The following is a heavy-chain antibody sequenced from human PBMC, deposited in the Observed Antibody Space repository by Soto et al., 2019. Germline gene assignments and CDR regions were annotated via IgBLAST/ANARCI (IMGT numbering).Heavy chain of an antibody. CDR2: ISAYNGNT. CDR3: ARDSIWRFEQHDAFDI. CDR1: GYTFTSYG. V-gene: IGHV1-18*01. Sequence: ASVKVSCKASGYTFTSYGISWVRQAPGQGLEWMGWISAYNGNTNYAQKLQGRVTMTTDTSTSTAYMELRSLRSDDTAVYYCARDSIWRFEQHDAFDIWGQGTMVTVSS. D-gene: IGHD3-10*01. J-gene: IGHJ3*02.